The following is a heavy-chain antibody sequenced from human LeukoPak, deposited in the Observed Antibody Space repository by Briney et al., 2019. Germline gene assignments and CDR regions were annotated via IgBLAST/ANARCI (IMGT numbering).Heavy chain of an antibody. J-gene: IGHJ4*02. Sequence: GESLKISCKGSGYSFTSYWIGWVRQMPGNGLEWMGIIYPGDSDTRYSPSFQGQVTISADKSISTAYLQWSSLKASDTAMYYCARLGSIAAAGTGFDYWGQGTLVTVSS. V-gene: IGHV5-51*01. D-gene: IGHD6-13*01. CDR1: GYSFTSYW. CDR3: ARLGSIAAAGTGFDY. CDR2: IYPGDSDT.